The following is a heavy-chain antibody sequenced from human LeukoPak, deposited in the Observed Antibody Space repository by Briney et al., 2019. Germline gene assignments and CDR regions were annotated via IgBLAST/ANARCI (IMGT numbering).Heavy chain of an antibody. V-gene: IGHV4-61*01. J-gene: IGHJ4*02. CDR3: ARVEPIVVVPFDY. CDR2: IYYSGST. CDR1: SGSISTSNYY. D-gene: IGHD2-15*01. Sequence: SETLSLTCTVSSGSISTSNYYWSWIRQPPGKGLEWIGYIYYSGSTNYNPSLKSRVTISVDTSKNQFSLKLSSVTAADTAVYYCARVEPIVVVPFDYWGQGTLVTVSS.